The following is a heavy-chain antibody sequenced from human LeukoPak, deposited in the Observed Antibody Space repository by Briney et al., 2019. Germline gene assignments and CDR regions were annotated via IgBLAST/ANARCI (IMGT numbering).Heavy chain of an antibody. V-gene: IGHV4-4*07. J-gene: IGHJ4*02. D-gene: IGHD3-10*01. CDR3: ARETITSSPKCFDY. CDR1: GGSISSYY. CDR2: IYTSGST. Sequence: SETLSLTCTVSGGSISSYYWSWIRQPAGKGLEWIGRIYTSGSTNYNPSLKSRVTMSVDTSKNQFSLKLSSVTAADTAVYYCARETITSSPKCFDYWGQGTLVTVSS.